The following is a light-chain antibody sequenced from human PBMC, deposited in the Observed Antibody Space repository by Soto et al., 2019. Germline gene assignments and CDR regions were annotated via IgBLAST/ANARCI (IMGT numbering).Light chain of an antibody. CDR1: QSISSW. CDR3: QQYKSYSS. V-gene: IGKV1-5*03. Sequence: DIQMTQSPSTLSASVGDRVTITCRASQSISSWLAWYQQKPGKAPKLLIYKASSLESGVPSRFSGSGSGTEFTLTIRSLPPDDSATYYCQQYKSYSSFSQGTKLEMK. J-gene: IGKJ2*01. CDR2: KAS.